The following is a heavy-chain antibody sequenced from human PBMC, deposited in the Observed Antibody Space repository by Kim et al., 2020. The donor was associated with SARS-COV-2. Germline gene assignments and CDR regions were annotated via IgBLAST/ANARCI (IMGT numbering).Heavy chain of an antibody. CDR1: GYTFTSYG. CDR2: ISAYNGNT. D-gene: IGHD1-26*01. V-gene: IGHV1-18*01. Sequence: ASVKVSCKASGYTFTSYGISWVRQAPGQGLEWMGWISAYNGNTNYAQKLQGRVTMTTDTSTSTAYMELRSLRSDDTAVYYCARVLAFEWELPYYFDYWGQGTLVTVSS. J-gene: IGHJ4*02. CDR3: ARVLAFEWELPYYFDY.